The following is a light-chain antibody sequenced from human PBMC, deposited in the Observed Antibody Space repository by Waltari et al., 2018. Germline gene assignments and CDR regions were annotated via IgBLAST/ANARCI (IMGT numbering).Light chain of an antibody. CDR2: ELS. J-gene: IGKJ1*01. CDR3: MQSTELWT. Sequence: DIVMTQTPLSLSVTPGQPASISCKSSQSLLDRDGKTYLYWYLQKPGQSPQLLIYELSNRFSGGPDRFSGSGSGTDFTLKISRVEAEDVGVYYCMQSTELWTFGQGTKVEIK. V-gene: IGKV2D-29*02. CDR1: QSLLDRDGKTY.